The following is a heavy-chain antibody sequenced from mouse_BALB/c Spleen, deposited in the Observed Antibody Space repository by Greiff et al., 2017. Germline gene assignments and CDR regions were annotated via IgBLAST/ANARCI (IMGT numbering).Heavy chain of an antibody. CDR1: GYSITSGYS. CDR2: IHYSGST. CDR3: AKVRRDYYFDY. V-gene: IGHV3-1*02. J-gene: IGHJ2*01. Sequence: EVQVVESGPDLVKPSQSLSLTCTVTGYSITSGYSWQWIRQFPGNKLEWMGYIHYSGSTNYNPSLKSRIAITRDTSKNQFFLQLNSVTTEDTATYYSAKVRRDYYFDYWGQGTTLTVSS. D-gene: IGHD2-14*01.